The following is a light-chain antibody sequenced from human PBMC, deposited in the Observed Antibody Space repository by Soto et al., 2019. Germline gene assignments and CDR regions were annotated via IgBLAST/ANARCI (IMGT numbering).Light chain of an antibody. CDR3: CSYAGSYTYV. J-gene: IGLJ1*01. CDR2: DVS. V-gene: IGLV2-11*01. CDR1: SSDVGGYNY. Sequence: QSVLTQPRSVSGSPGQSVTISCTGTSSDVGGYNYVSWYQQHPGKAPKVMIYDVSKRPSGVPDRFSGSKSGNTASLTIPGLQAEDEADYYCCSYAGSYTYVFGTGTKVTVL.